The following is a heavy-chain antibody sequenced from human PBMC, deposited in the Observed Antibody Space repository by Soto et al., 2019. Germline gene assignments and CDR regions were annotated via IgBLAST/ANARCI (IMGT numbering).Heavy chain of an antibody. CDR3: ARDRSPGSTSWYDC. D-gene: IGHD2-2*01. CDR2: TYYTSRWYN. J-gene: IGHJ5*01. V-gene: IGHV6-1*01. CDR1: GDSASNKSAA. Sequence: SQTLSLTCAISGDSASNKSAAWNWIRQSPSRGLEWLGRTYYTSRWYNDYAVSVMGRITINPDTSRNQFSLQLNSVTPEDTAVYYCARDRSPGSTSWYDCWGQGALVTVSS.